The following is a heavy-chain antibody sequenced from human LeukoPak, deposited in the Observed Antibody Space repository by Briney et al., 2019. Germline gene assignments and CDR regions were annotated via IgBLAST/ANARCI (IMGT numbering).Heavy chain of an antibody. CDR3: ARGRGYSYGPPYYYYYGMDV. CDR2: INLSGST. Sequence: SETLSLTCAVYGGSFSGYYWSWIRQPPGKGLEWIGEINLSGSTNYNPSLKSRVTISVDTSKNQFSLKLSSVTAADTAVYYCARGRGYSYGPPYYYYYGMDVWGQRTTVTVSS. D-gene: IGHD5-18*01. J-gene: IGHJ6*02. CDR1: GGSFSGYY. V-gene: IGHV4-34*01.